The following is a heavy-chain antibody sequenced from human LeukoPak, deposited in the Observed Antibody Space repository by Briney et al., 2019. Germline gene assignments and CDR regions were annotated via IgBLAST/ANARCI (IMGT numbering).Heavy chain of an antibody. CDR3: ASEWTSGSYGGYFHY. V-gene: IGHV1-69*05. CDR2: IIPIFGTA. J-gene: IGHJ4*02. CDR1: GGTFSSYA. Sequence: SVKVSCKASGGTFSSYAISWVRQAPGQGGEWMGGIIPIFGTANYAQKFQGRVTITTDESTSTAHMEPSSLRSEDTAVYYCASEWTSGSYGGYFHYWRQGTLVTVSS. D-gene: IGHD1-26*01.